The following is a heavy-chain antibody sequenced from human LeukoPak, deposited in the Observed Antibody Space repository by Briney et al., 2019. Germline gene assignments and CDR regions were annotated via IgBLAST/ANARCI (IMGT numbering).Heavy chain of an antibody. CDR2: ITGNTGNT. V-gene: IGHV3-23*01. Sequence: PGGSLRLSCGASGFTFSSYAMNWVRQAPGKEMEWVSSITGNTGNTYVAEPVKGRFTISRDNSRNTLYLQMNTLRAEDTAIYYCAKGTLGSCAGARCYPIDHWGQGALVTVSS. CDR3: AKGTLGSCAGARCYPIDH. D-gene: IGHD2-8*02. CDR1: GFTFSSYA. J-gene: IGHJ4*02.